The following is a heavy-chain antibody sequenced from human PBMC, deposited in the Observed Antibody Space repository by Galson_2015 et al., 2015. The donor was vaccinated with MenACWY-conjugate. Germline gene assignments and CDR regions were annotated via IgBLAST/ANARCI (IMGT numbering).Heavy chain of an antibody. CDR2: ISYDGSNK. J-gene: IGHJ4*02. Sequence: SLRLSCAASGFTFSSYAMHWVRQAPGKGLEWVAVISYDGSNKYYADSVKGRFTISRDNSKNTLYLQMNSLRAEDTAVYYCARGLSSGLAGDGYFDYWGQGTLVTVSS. V-gene: IGHV3-30*04. CDR3: ARGLSSGLAGDGYFDY. D-gene: IGHD6-19*01. CDR1: GFTFSSYA.